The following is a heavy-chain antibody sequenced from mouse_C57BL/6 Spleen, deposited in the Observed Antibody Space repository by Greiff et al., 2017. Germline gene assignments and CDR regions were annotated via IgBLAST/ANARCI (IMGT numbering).Heavy chain of an antibody. CDR3: ARECGNYGFAY. V-gene: IGHV1-61*01. CDR1: GYTFTSYW. CDR2: IYPSDSET. J-gene: IGHJ3*01. D-gene: IGHD2-10*02. Sequence: QVQLQQPGAELVRPGSSVKLSCKASGYTFTSYWMDWVKQRPGQGLEWIGNIYPSDSETHYNQKFKDKATLTVDKSASTAYMQLISLTSEDSAVYYCARECGNYGFAYWGQGTLVTVSA.